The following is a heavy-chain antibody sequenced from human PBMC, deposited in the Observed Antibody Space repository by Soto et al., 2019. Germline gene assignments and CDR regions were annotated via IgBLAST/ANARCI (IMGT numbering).Heavy chain of an antibody. CDR1: GGSVNGYY. Sequence: SETLSLTGAVYGGSVNGYYWNWIRQPPGQGLEWIGEINHTGGTHYNPSLKSRVTMSVDTSSNQFSLRLSSVTAADTAIYYCATRITVFGLLIPPSDRWGQGTQVTVSS. V-gene: IGHV4-34*01. CDR2: INHTGGT. J-gene: IGHJ5*02. D-gene: IGHD3-3*01. CDR3: ATRITVFGLLIPPSDR.